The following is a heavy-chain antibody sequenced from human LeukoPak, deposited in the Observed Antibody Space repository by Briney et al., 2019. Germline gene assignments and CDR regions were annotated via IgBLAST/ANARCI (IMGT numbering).Heavy chain of an antibody. CDR2: IWYDGSNK. D-gene: IGHD1-26*01. V-gene: IGHV3-33*06. CDR1: GFTFSSYG. Sequence: PGGSLRLSCAASGFTFSSYGMHWVRQAPGKGLEWVAVIWYDGSNKYYADSVKGRFTISRDNSKNTLYLQMNSLRAEDTAVYYCAKERGSYYGETYYFDYWGQGTLVTVSS. CDR3: AKERGSYYGETYYFDY. J-gene: IGHJ4*02.